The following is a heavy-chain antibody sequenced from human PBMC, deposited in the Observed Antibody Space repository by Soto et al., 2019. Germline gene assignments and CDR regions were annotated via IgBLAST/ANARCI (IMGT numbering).Heavy chain of an antibody. CDR2: INWNGGST. CDR1: GFPFDDYG. V-gene: IGHV3-20*04. Sequence: GGPLRLSCAASGFPFDDYGMSWVRQAPEKGLEWVSGINWNGGSTGYADSVKGRFTISRDNAKNSLYLQMNSLRAEDTALYYCARGHGTYYYDSSGYRDAFDIWGQGTLVTVSS. J-gene: IGHJ3*02. D-gene: IGHD3-22*01. CDR3: ARGHGTYYYDSSGYRDAFDI.